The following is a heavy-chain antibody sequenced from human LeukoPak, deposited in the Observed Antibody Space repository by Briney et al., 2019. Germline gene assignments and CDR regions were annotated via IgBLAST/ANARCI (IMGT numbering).Heavy chain of an antibody. J-gene: IGHJ6*03. Sequence: SETLSLTCTVSGGSISSYYWSWIRQPPGKGLEWIGYIYYSGSTNYNPSLNSRVTISVDTSKNQFALKLSSVTGADTAVYYCARVLGYCSSTSCRYSYYYMDVWGKGTTVTVSS. CDR3: ARVLGYCSSTSCRYSYYYMDV. CDR1: GGSISSYY. CDR2: IYYSGST. V-gene: IGHV4-59*01. D-gene: IGHD2-2*01.